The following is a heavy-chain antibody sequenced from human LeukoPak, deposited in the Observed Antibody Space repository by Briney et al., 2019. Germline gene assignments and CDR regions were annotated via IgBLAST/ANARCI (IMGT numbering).Heavy chain of an antibody. Sequence: GGSLRLSCAASGFIFDDAWMSWVRQAPGKGLEWVGRIKSKTDGGTIDYGAPVKGRFTISRDDSKNTVYLQMNSLKTEDTAAYYCSPYDSSGYYYFASWGQGTLVTVSS. V-gene: IGHV3-15*01. CDR3: SPYDSSGYYYFAS. CDR2: IKSKTDGGTI. D-gene: IGHD3-22*01. CDR1: GFIFDDAW. J-gene: IGHJ4*02.